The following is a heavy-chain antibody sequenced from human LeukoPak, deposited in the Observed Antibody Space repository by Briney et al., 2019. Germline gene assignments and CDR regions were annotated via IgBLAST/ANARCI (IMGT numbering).Heavy chain of an antibody. CDR3: ANKARPDFDY. V-gene: IGHV3-74*01. J-gene: IGHJ4*02. Sequence: GGSLRLSCAASGFTFSTHWMHWVRQAPGKGPLWVSRINTDGSITSYADSVKGRFTISRGNAKNTLYLQMNSLRAEDTAVYYCANKARPDFDYWGQGTLVTVSS. D-gene: IGHD6-6*01. CDR2: INTDGSIT. CDR1: GFTFSTHW.